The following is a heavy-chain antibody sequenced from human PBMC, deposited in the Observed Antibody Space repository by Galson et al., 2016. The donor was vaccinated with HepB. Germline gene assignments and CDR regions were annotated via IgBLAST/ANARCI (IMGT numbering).Heavy chain of an antibody. D-gene: IGHD1-26*01. CDR1: GFTFNNYG. V-gene: IGHV3-23*01. Sequence: SLRLSCAASGFTFNNYGMTWVRHARGKGLEVVSSLSRSGDSTDGADSVKGRFTISRDSSKNTLSLQMNSLRAEDTAVYYCVQGSTAPAVWGKGTTVTVSS. CDR3: VQGSTAPAV. J-gene: IGHJ6*04. CDR2: LSRSGDST.